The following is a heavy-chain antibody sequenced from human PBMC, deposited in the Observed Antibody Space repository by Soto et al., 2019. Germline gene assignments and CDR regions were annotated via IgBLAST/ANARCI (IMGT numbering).Heavy chain of an antibody. CDR3: ARDQVSDIDYYYYGMDV. CDR1: GGSFSGYY. CDR2: INHSGST. D-gene: IGHD2-15*01. V-gene: IGHV4-34*01. J-gene: IGHJ6*02. Sequence: SETLSLTCAVYGGSFSGYYWSWIRQPPGKGLEWIGEINHSGSTNYNPSLKSRVTISVDTSKNQFSLKLSSVTAADTAVYYCARDQVSDIDYYYYGMDVWGQGTTVTVS.